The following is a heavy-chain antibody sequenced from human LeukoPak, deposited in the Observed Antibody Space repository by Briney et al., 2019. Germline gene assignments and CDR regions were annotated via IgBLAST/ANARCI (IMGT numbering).Heavy chain of an antibody. Sequence: GGSLRLSCVASGFTFSSYWMHWVRQAPGKGLVWVSHINSDGSSTTYADSVKGRFTTSRVNSKNTLYLQMNSLRAEDTAVYYCAKSSAVAGPWWYFDLWGRGTLVTVSS. V-gene: IGHV3-74*01. CDR3: AKSSAVAGPWWYFDL. CDR1: GFTFSSYW. CDR2: INSDGSST. J-gene: IGHJ2*01. D-gene: IGHD6-19*01.